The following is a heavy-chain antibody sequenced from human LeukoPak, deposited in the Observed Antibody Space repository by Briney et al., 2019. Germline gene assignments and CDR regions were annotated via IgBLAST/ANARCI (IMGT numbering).Heavy chain of an antibody. V-gene: IGHV4-34*01. CDR3: ARVAYGDYVPYFDY. J-gene: IGHJ4*02. CDR2: INHSGST. D-gene: IGHD4-17*01. Sequence: SETLSLTCAVYGGSFSGYYWSWIRLPPGKGLEWIGEINHSGSTNYNPSLKSRVTISVDTSKNQFSLKLSSVTAADTAVYYCARVAYGDYVPYFDYWGQGTLVTVSS. CDR1: GGSFSGYY.